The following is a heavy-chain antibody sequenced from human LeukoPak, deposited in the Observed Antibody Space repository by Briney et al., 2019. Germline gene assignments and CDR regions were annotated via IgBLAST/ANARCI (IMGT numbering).Heavy chain of an antibody. V-gene: IGHV3-30*02. J-gene: IGHJ4*02. CDR3: AKDRAPGQFTIFGVAPDY. CDR1: GFTFSSYG. CDR2: IRYDGSNK. D-gene: IGHD3-3*01. Sequence: PGGSLRLSCAASGFTFSSYGMHWVRPVPGKGLEWVAFIRYDGSNKYYADSVKGRFTISRDNSKNTLYLQMNSLRAEDTAVYYCAKDRAPGQFTIFGVAPDYWGQGTLVTVSS.